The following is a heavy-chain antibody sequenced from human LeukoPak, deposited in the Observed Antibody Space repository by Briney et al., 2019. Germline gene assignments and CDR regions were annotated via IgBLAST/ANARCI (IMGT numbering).Heavy chain of an antibody. CDR2: ISGSGDNT. CDR3: AKTPDIDMLEVGTSFDY. CDR1: GFTFSTYA. V-gene: IGHV3-23*01. Sequence: GGSLRLSCAASGFTFSTYAMSWVRQAPGKGLEWVSVISGSGDNTYYADSVKGRFTISRDNSKNTLHLQMNNLRAEDTALYYCAKTPDIDMLEVGTSFDYWGQGTLVSVST. D-gene: IGHD3-22*01. J-gene: IGHJ4*02.